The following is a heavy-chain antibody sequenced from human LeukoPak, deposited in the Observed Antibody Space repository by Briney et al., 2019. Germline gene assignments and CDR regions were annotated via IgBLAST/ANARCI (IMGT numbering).Heavy chain of an antibody. J-gene: IGHJ5*02. Sequence: SVKVSCKASGYTFTKFYIHWVRQAPGQGLEWMGGIIPIFGTANYAQKFQGRVTITADESTSTAYMELSSLRSEDTAVYYCARSPNRYDSNWFDPWGQGTLVTVSS. CDR1: GYTFTKFY. CDR3: ARSPNRYDSNWFDP. CDR2: IIPIFGTA. V-gene: IGHV1-69*13. D-gene: IGHD3-3*01.